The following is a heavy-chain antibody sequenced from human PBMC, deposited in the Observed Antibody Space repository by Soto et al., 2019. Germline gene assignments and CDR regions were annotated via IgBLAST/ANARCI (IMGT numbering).Heavy chain of an antibody. J-gene: IGHJ4*02. CDR1: GDSVSTNYAT. CDR3: ASRGWWYFDY. CDR2: TYYRSKWYN. V-gene: IGHV6-1*01. D-gene: IGHD6-19*01. Sequence: PSQTLSLTCAISGDSVSTNYATLDWIRQSPSRGLEWLGRTYYRSKWYNDYALSVKGRITINPDTSNNQLSLQLNSVTPDDTAVYYCASRGWWYFDYWGQGTLVTVSS.